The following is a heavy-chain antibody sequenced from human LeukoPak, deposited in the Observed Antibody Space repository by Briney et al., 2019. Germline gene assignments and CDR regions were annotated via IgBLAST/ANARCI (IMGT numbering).Heavy chain of an antibody. D-gene: IGHD3-10*01. CDR2: ISFDGTKK. CDR1: GFTFSSYG. V-gene: IGHV3-30-3*01. J-gene: IGHJ4*02. CDR3: AKDPLPMVRGGSLVDY. Sequence: QSGGSLRLSCAASGFTFSSYGMHWVRQAPGKGLEWVAVISFDGTKKTYADSVKGRFTISRDNFNNTLFLQMNRLRAEDTAVYYCAKDPLPMVRGGSLVDYWGQGTLVTVSS.